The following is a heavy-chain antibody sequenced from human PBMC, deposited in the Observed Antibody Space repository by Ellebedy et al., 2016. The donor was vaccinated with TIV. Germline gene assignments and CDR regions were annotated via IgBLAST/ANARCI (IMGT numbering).Heavy chain of an antibody. J-gene: IGHJ4*02. CDR2: IGNRSSSI. Sequence: GGSLRLSXAASGFTFRNYVMNWVRQAPGKGLEWISDIGNRSSSIRYADSVKGRFIISRDNANNSLSLQMNGLRAEDTAVYYCAREQWSDLDYWGQGTLVTVSS. V-gene: IGHV3-48*04. D-gene: IGHD6-19*01. CDR3: AREQWSDLDY. CDR1: GFTFRNYV.